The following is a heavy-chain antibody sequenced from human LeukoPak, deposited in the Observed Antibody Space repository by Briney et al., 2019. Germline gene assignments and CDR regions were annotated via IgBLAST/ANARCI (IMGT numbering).Heavy chain of an antibody. J-gene: IGHJ4*02. D-gene: IGHD1-7*01. CDR1: GYTFTSYY. V-gene: IGHV1-46*01. CDR2: INPSGGST. CDR3: ASRGNWNFPEY. Sequence: ASVKLSCKASGYTFTSYYMHWVRQAPGQGLEWMGIINPSGGSTSYAQKFQGRVTMTRDTSTSTVYMELSSLRSEDTAVYYCASRGNWNFPEYWGQGTLVTVSS.